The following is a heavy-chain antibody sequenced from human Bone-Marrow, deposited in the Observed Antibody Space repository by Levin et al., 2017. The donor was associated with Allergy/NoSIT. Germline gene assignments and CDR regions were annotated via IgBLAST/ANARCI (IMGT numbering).Heavy chain of an antibody. D-gene: IGHD5-12*01. J-gene: IGHJ4*02. Sequence: SCAASGFTFSSYDMQWVRQATGKGLEWVSGIGTTGDTHYADSVKGRFIISRENARNSLYLQMSGLRAGDTAVYYCARSSGYFGSDFDYWGQGTLVTVSS. CDR1: GFTFSSYD. CDR2: IGTTGDT. V-gene: IGHV3-13*04. CDR3: ARSSGYFGSDFDY.